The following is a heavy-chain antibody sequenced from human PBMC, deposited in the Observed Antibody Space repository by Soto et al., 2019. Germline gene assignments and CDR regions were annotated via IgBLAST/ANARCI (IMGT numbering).Heavy chain of an antibody. CDR3: VCGGEEPVVVVTVFDY. V-gene: IGHV3-23*01. Sequence: EEQLLESGGGLVQPGGSLRLSCAASGFAFSTYAMSWVRQAPGKGLEWVSAISSGGTDTYYADSVKGRFTISRDNSKNTLFLHMNSLRADDTAVYFCVCGGEEPVVVVTVFDYWGQGTPVTVSS. CDR2: ISSGGTDT. D-gene: IGHD2-21*02. J-gene: IGHJ4*02. CDR1: GFAFSTYA.